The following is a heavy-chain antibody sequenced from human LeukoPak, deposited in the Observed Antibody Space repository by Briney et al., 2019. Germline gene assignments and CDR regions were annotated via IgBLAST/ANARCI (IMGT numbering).Heavy chain of an antibody. CDR1: GYNLTSYR. CDR3: ASSRAGHFDY. D-gene: IGHD6-13*01. V-gene: IGHV5-51*01. CDR2: IYPGDSDT. Sequence: GESLKISCKGSGYNLTSYRIAWVRQVPGEGLEWMGIIYPGDSDTRYSPSFQGQVTISADKSISTAYLQWSSLKASDTAMYYCASSRAGHFDYWGQGTLVIASS. J-gene: IGHJ4*02.